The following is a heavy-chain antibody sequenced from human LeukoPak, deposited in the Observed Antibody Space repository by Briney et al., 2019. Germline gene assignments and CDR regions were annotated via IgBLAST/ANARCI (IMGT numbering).Heavy chain of an antibody. V-gene: IGHV4-34*01. D-gene: IGHD1-1*01. CDR3: AGGGTWPTRLDY. J-gene: IGHJ4*02. CDR1: GGSFSGYY. Sequence: SETLSLTCNTYGGSFSGYYWSWIRQPPGKGLEWIGEINHSGSTNYNPSLKSRVFISVDTSKNQFSLKLTSVTAADTAVYFCAGGGTWPTRLDYWGQGTLVTVSS. CDR2: INHSGST.